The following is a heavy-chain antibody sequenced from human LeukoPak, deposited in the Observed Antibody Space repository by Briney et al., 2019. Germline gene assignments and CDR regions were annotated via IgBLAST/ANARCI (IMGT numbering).Heavy chain of an antibody. CDR1: GFTFSTYG. Sequence: GGSLRLSCAASGFTFSTYGMTWVRQAPGKGLEWVSSISGSGGSTYYADSVKGRFTISRDNSKNTLYLQMNSLRAEDTAVYYCAKSGGYSTDAFDIWGQGTMVTVSS. J-gene: IGHJ3*02. V-gene: IGHV3-23*01. CDR2: ISGSGGST. D-gene: IGHD5-18*01. CDR3: AKSGGYSTDAFDI.